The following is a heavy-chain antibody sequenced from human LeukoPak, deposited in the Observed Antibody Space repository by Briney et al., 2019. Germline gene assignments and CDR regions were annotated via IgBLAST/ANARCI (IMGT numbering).Heavy chain of an antibody. J-gene: IGHJ4*02. CDR3: ARTDDSGYYSGY. D-gene: IGHD3-22*01. Sequence: SETLSLTCTVSGGSISSGGYYWSWIRQHPGKGLEWIGFIYYSGSTYYNPSLKSRLTISVDTSKNQFSVKLSSVTAADTAVYYYARTDDSGYYSGYWGQGTLVTVSS. CDR2: IYYSGST. CDR1: GGSISSGGYY. V-gene: IGHV4-31*03.